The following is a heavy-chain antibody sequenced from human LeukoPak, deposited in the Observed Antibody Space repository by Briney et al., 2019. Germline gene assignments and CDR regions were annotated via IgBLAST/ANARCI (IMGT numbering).Heavy chain of an antibody. CDR3: ARGFASSSSAY. D-gene: IGHD6-13*01. V-gene: IGHV4-31*03. CDR1: GGSISSGGYY. J-gene: IGHJ4*02. CDR2: IYYSGST. Sequence: PSQTLSLACTVSGGSISSGGYYWSWIRQHPGKGLEWIGYIYYSGSTYYNPSLKSRVTISVDTSKNQFSLKLSSVTAADTAVYYCARGFASSSSAYWGQGTLVTASS.